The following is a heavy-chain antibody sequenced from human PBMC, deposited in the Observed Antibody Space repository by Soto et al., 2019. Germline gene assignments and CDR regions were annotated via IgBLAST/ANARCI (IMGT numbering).Heavy chain of an antibody. D-gene: IGHD2-8*02. V-gene: IGHV3-30*03. CDR3: TGEVASGY. CDR1: GFTVSTYG. Sequence: QVQLVESGGGVVQPGRSLRLSCAVSGFTVSTYGMHWVRQAPGKGLEWVAVISREGGTKYYADPVKGRFTISRDNSRKTLFLEMNSLRGDDMAVYYCTGEVASGYWGQGTLVTVSS. J-gene: IGHJ4*02. CDR2: ISREGGTK.